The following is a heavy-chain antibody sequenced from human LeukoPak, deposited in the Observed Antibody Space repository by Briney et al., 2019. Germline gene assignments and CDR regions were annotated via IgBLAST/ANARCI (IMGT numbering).Heavy chain of an antibody. D-gene: IGHD1-26*01. CDR3: ASDYSGSPRYYFDY. CDR1: EFTFSSYA. V-gene: IGHV3-30-3*01. Sequence: GRSLRLSCAASEFTFSSYAMHWVRQAPGKGLEWVAVISYDGSNKYYADSVKGRFTISRDNSKNTLYLQMNSLRAEDTAVYYCASDYSGSPRYYFDYWGQGTLVTVSS. CDR2: ISYDGSNK. J-gene: IGHJ4*02.